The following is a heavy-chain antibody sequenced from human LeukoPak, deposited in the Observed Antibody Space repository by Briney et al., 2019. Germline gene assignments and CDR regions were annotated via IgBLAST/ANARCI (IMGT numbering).Heavy chain of an antibody. CDR3: ATPYGIVGADDAFDI. D-gene: IGHD1-26*01. V-gene: IGHV1-24*01. J-gene: IGHJ3*02. CDR2: FDPEDGET. CDR1: GYTLTELS. Sequence: GASVKVSCKVSGYTLTELSMHWVRQAPGKGLEWMGGFDPEDGETIDAQKFQGRVTMTEDTSTDTAYMELSSLRSEDTAVYYCATPYGIVGADDAFDIWGQGTMVTVSS.